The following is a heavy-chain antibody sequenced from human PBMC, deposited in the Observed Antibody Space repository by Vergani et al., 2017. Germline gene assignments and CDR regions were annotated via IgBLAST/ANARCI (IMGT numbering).Heavy chain of an antibody. CDR3: ASRRPRLNLGSKSNAGTFDS. J-gene: IGHJ4*02. V-gene: IGHV4-34*02. D-gene: IGHD3-10*01. CDR2: ITAIGSA. CDR1: GGSLSGYF. Sequence: QVHLQQRGAGVLKPSETLSLTCGVIGGSLSGYFWSWIRQSPGRGLEWIGEITAIGSAKYSPSATSRVTILVDKSRGKFTLTVTSVTAADTGLYFCASRRPRLNLGSKSNAGTFDSWGQGTLVTVSS.